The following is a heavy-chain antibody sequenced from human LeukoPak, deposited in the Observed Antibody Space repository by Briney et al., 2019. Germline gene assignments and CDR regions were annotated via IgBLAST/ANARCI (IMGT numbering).Heavy chain of an antibody. CDR2: IYYSGST. J-gene: IGHJ4*02. CDR1: GGSISSYY. CDR3: ARGGRYWVY. Sequence: PSETLSLTRNVSGGSISSYYWSWIRQPPGKGLEWIGYIYYSGSTNYNPSLKSRVTISVDTSKNQFSLKVSSVTAADTAVYYCARGGRYWVYWGQGTLVTVSS. V-gene: IGHV4-59*01. D-gene: IGHD2-15*01.